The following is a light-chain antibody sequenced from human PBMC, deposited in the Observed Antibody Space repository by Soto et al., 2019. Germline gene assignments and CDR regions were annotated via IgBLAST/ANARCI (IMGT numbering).Light chain of an antibody. CDR2: GAS. Sequence: IVLTQSPGTVAVSPGERVTLSCRASQSVDSTYLAWYQQRPGQAPRLLIFGASTKATGIPDRFSGSGAGTDFTLTISSLEPEDSAVYYCHQYGSSQTFGQGTKVEIK. V-gene: IGKV3-20*01. CDR1: QSVDSTY. J-gene: IGKJ1*01. CDR3: HQYGSSQT.